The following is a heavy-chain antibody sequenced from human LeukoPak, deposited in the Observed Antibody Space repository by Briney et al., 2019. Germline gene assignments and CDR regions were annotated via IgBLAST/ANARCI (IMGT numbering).Heavy chain of an antibody. CDR3: ASWDIVVVSAAIKDWFDP. Sequence: ASVRVSCKASGYTFTGYYMHWVRQAPGQGLEWMGWINPSTGGTNYAQKFQGRVTMTRDTSISTAYMELSRLTSDDTAVYYCASWDIVVVSAAIKDWFDPWGQGTLVTVSS. D-gene: IGHD2-2*02. CDR1: GYTFTGYY. CDR2: INPSTGGT. J-gene: IGHJ5*02. V-gene: IGHV1-2*02.